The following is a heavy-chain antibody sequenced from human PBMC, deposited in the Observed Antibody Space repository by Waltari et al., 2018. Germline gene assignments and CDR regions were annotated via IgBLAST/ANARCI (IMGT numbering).Heavy chain of an antibody. CDR1: GGTFSSYA. Sequence: QVQLVQSGAEVKKPGSSVKVSCKASGGTFSSYAISWVRQAPGQGLEWMGGIIPIFGTANYAQKFQGRVTITTDESTSTAYMELSSLRSEDTAVYYCARAVRGVITDYYYYMDVWGKGTTVTVSS. V-gene: IGHV1-69*05. J-gene: IGHJ6*03. D-gene: IGHD3-10*01. CDR3: ARAVRGVITDYYYYMDV. CDR2: IIPIFGTA.